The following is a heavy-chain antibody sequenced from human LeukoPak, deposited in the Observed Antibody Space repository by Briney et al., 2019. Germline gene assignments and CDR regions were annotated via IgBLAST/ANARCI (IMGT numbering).Heavy chain of an antibody. D-gene: IGHD4-17*01. CDR3: ARAPLYADYSGNAFDI. Sequence: SVKVSCKASGGTFSSYAISWVRQAPGQGLEWMGGIIPIFGTANYAQKFQGRVTITADESTSTAYMELSSLRSEDTAVYYCARAPLYADYSGNAFDIWGQGTMVTVSS. CDR1: GGTFSSYA. V-gene: IGHV1-69*13. CDR2: IIPIFGTA. J-gene: IGHJ3*02.